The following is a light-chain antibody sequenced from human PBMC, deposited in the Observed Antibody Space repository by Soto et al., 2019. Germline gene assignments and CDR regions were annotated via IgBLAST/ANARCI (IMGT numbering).Light chain of an antibody. J-gene: IGLJ3*02. CDR1: SGYSTYA. V-gene: IGLV4-69*01. CDR3: QSLGTGIQV. CDR2: INYDGTH. Sequence: QLVLTQSPSASASLGASVKLTCTLSSGYSTYAIAWRQQQSGKGPRFLMKINYDGTHSKGDGFYDRFSGSSSGAGRHLTIYSLQSEDEADYYCQSLGTGIQVFGGGTKLTVL.